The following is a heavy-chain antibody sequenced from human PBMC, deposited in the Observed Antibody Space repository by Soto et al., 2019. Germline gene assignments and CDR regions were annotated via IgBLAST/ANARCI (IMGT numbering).Heavy chain of an antibody. D-gene: IGHD2-15*01. J-gene: IGHJ5*02. CDR2: IIPIFGTA. CDR3: AREGYCSGGRCYYNWFDP. V-gene: IGHV1-69*01. Sequence: QVQLVQSGAEVKKPGSSVKVSCKASGGTFSSYAISWVRQAPGQGLEWMGGIIPIFGTANYAQKFQGRVTITADESTSTAYMELSSLRSEDTAVYYCAREGYCSGGRCYYNWFDPWGQGTLVTVSS. CDR1: GGTFSSYA.